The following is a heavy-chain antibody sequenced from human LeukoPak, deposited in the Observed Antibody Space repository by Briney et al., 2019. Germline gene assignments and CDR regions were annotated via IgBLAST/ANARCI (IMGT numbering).Heavy chain of an antibody. D-gene: IGHD6-19*01. J-gene: IGHJ4*02. V-gene: IGHV3-21*01. Sequence: GGSLRLSCAASGFTFSSYSMNWVRQAPGKGLEWVSSISSSSSYIYYADSVKGRFTISRDNARNSLYLQMNSLRAEDTAVYYCARDAHGAGDYWGQGTLVTVSS. CDR2: ISSSSSYI. CDR1: GFTFSSYS. CDR3: ARDAHGAGDY.